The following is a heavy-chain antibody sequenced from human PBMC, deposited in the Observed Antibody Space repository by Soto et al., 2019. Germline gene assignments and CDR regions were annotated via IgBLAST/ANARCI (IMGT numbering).Heavy chain of an antibody. CDR1: GGTFSSYA. V-gene: IGHV1-69*13. D-gene: IGHD2-2*01. J-gene: IGHJ5*02. Sequence: VASVKVSCKASGGTFSSYAISWVRQAPGQGLEWMGGIIPIFGTANYAQKFQGRVTITADESTSTAYMELSSLRSEDTAVYYCARESRGDIVVVPVPGRFDPWGQGTLVTVS. CDR2: IIPIFGTA. CDR3: ARESRGDIVVVPVPGRFDP.